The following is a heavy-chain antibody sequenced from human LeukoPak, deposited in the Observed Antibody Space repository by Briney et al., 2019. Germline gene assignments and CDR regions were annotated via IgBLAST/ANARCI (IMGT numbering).Heavy chain of an antibody. D-gene: IGHD3-9*01. CDR1: AYSISSGYF. Sequence: SESLSLTCTVSAYSISSGYFWGWIRQPPGKGLEWIATIYHSGSTYYNPSLKSRVTRSVDTSKNQFSLKLTSVTAANTAVYYWARVLYYDVLTGYYINGWFDPWGQGTLVTVSS. J-gene: IGHJ5*02. V-gene: IGHV4-38-2*02. CDR2: IYHSGST. CDR3: ARVLYYDVLTGYYINGWFDP.